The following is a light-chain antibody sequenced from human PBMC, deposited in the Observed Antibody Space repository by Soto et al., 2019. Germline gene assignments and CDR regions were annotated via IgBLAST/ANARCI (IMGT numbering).Light chain of an antibody. CDR3: QQYHNTPIT. CDR1: QSFRGL. CDR2: GVS. J-gene: IGKJ5*01. V-gene: IGKV3-20*01. Sequence: EVVLTQSPVTLSLSPGERATLSFSSSQSFRGLLAWYQQKPGQAPRLLIYGVSSRAAGIPDRFSGSGSGTDFTLTINRLEPEDFAVYYCQQYHNTPITFGQGTRLEIK.